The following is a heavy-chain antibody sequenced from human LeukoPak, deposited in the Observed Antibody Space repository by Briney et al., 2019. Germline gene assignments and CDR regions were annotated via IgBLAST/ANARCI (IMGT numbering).Heavy chain of an antibody. CDR2: INPNSGGT. J-gene: IGHJ6*02. CDR3: ARVVVRYFDWSPIAGMDV. Sequence: GASVKVSCKASGYIFTGYYLFWVRQAPGQGLEWMGWINPNSGGTMYGQKFQGRVTLTRDTSIRTTYMELSSLRSDDTAVYYCARVVVRYFDWSPIAGMDVWGQGTTVTVSS. CDR1: GYIFTGYY. V-gene: IGHV1-2*02. D-gene: IGHD3-9*01.